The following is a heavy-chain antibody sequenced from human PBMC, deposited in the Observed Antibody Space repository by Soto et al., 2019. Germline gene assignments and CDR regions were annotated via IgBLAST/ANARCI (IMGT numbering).Heavy chain of an antibody. CDR1: GCSISSSTYY. CDR3: AREILTGYYPAGWFDP. V-gene: IGHV4-39*02. D-gene: IGHD3-9*01. CDR2: IYFRGST. J-gene: IGHJ5*02. Sequence: PSETLSLTCTVSGCSISSSTYYWGWIRQPPGKGLEWIGSIYFRGSTYYNPSLKSRVTVSVDTSKKQFSLKLTSVTAADTAVYYCAREILTGYYPAGWFDPWGQGTLVTVSS.